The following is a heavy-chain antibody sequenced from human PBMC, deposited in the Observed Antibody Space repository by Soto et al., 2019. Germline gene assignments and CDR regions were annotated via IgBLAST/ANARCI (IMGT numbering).Heavy chain of an antibody. CDR3: ARTEGGYSSGWYPH. D-gene: IGHD6-19*01. Sequence: SETLSLTCAVSGGSISSGGYSWSWIRQPPGKGLEWIGYIYYSGSTNYNPSLKSRVTISVDTSKNQFSLKLSSVTAADTAVYYCARTEGGYSSGWYPHWGQGTLVTVS. CDR1: GGSISSGGYS. J-gene: IGHJ4*02. V-gene: IGHV4-61*08. CDR2: IYYSGST.